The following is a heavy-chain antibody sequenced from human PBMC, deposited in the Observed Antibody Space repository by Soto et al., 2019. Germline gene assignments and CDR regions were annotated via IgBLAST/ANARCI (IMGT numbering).Heavy chain of an antibody. V-gene: IGHV1-46*01. CDR1: GYTFTSYY. Sequence: QVQLVQSGAEVKKPGASVKVSCKASGYTFTSYYMHWVRQAPGQGLEWMGIINPSGGSTSYAQKFQGRVTMTRDTSTSTVYMELSSLRSEDTAVYYCARDPHATYYGSGSYQPARYWGQGTLVTVSS. J-gene: IGHJ4*02. CDR3: ARDPHATYYGSGSYQPARY. D-gene: IGHD3-10*01. CDR2: INPSGGST.